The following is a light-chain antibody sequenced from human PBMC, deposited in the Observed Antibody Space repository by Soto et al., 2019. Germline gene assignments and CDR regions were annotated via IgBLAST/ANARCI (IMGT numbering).Light chain of an antibody. CDR3: FSYAGAGTFV. Sequence: QSALTQPRSVSGSPGQSVTISCTGTSSDVGGYNLVSWFQQHPGKAPKLFIYEVNRRPSGVSDRLSGSKSANTASLTISGLQAEDEADYYCFSYAGAGTFVFGTGTKVTVL. V-gene: IGLV2-23*02. J-gene: IGLJ1*01. CDR2: EVN. CDR1: SSDVGGYNL.